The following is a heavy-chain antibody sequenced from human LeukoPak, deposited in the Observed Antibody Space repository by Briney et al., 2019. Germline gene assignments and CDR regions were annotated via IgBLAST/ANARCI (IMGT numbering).Heavy chain of an antibody. D-gene: IGHD4/OR15-4a*01. CDR3: ARRAGAYSHPYDY. CDR1: GFTFSSNG. J-gene: IGHJ4*02. Sequence: GGSLRLSCVASGFTFSSNGMHWVRQAPGKGLEWVSFIYSDNTHYSDSVKGRFTISRDNSKNTLYLQMNSLRAEDTAVYYCARRAGAYSHPYDYWGQGTLVTVSS. V-gene: IGHV3-53*01. CDR2: IYSDNT.